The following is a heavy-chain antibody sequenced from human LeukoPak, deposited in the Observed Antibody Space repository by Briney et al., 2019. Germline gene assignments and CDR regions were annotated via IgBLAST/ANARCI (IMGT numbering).Heavy chain of an antibody. CDR1: GFIFSSYS. Sequence: PGGSLRLSCAASGFIFSSYSMSWVRQAPGKGLEWVSVISGSGGSTYYADSVKGRFTISRDNSKNTLYLQMNSLRAVDTAIYYCAKDRAGAYSSGGTGFDYWGQGTLVTVSS. J-gene: IGHJ4*02. D-gene: IGHD6-19*01. CDR2: ISGSGGST. V-gene: IGHV3-23*01. CDR3: AKDRAGAYSSGGTGFDY.